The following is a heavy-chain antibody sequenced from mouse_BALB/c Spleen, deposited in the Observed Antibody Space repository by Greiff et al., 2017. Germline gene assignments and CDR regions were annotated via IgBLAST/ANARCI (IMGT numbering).Heavy chain of an antibody. CDR2: IDPETGGT. V-gene: IGHV1-15*01. D-gene: IGHD4-1*01. CDR3: TRRKLTGSYFDY. CDR1: GYTFTDYE. J-gene: IGHJ2*01. Sequence: VQLQQSGAELVRPGASVTLSCKASGYTFTDYEMHWVKQTPVHGLEWIGAIDPETGGTAYNQKFKGKATLTADKSSSTAYMELRSLTSEDSAVYYCTRRKLTGSYFDYWGQGTTLTVSS.